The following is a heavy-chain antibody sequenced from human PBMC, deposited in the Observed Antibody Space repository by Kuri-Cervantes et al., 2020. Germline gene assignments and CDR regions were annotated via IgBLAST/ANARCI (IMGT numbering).Heavy chain of an antibody. V-gene: IGHV1-3*01. J-gene: IGHJ5*02. CDR2: INAGNGNT. CDR1: GYTFTSYA. D-gene: IGHD6-13*01. CDR3: ARAVDTYDSSSYFWFDP. Sequence: ASVKVSCKASGYTFTSYAMHWVRQAPGQRLEWMGWINAGNGNTKYSQKFQGRVTITRDTSASTAYMELSSLRSEDTAVYYCARAVDTYDSSSYFWFDPWGQGTLVTVSS.